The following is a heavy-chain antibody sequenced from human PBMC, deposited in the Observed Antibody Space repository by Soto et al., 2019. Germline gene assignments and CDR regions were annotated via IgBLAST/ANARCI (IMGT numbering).Heavy chain of an antibody. V-gene: IGHV4-30-4*01. CDR3: ARGGVKYQLLSRVYGMDV. Sequence: SETLSLTCTVSGGSISSGDYYWSWIRQPPGKGLEWIGYIYYSGSTYYNPSLKSRVTISVDTSKNQFSLKLSSVTAAGTAVYYCARGGVKYQLLSRVYGMDVWGQGTTVTVSS. CDR1: GGSISSGDYY. J-gene: IGHJ6*02. D-gene: IGHD2-2*01. CDR2: IYYSGST.